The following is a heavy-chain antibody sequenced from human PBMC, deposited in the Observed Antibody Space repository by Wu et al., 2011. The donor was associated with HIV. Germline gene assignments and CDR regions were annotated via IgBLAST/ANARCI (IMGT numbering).Heavy chain of an antibody. J-gene: IGHJ4*02. V-gene: IGHV1-24*01. CDR2: FDPEDGET. CDR1: GNTRAKSS. CDR3: AREWRPQNVAAAATCDY. D-gene: IGHD6-13*01. Sequence: QVQLVQSGTEVKKPGASVKVSCKVFGNTRAKSSIHWVRQAPGKGLEWMGSFDPEDGETIYALKFQGRVTMTEDSSTDTVYLDLNSLRSDDTAVYYCAREWRPQNVAAAATCDYWSQGTLVTVSS.